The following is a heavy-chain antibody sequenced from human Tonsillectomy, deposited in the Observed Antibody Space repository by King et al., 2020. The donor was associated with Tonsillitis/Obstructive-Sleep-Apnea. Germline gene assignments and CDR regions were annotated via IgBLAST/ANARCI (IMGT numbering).Heavy chain of an antibody. CDR3: SRSMGSSWYSQPCVY. V-gene: IGHV1-18*01. CDR2: ITTYNGNT. J-gene: IGHJ4*02. CDR1: GYTFTSYG. Sequence: VQLVESGAEVKMPGASVKVSCKTSGYTFTSYGITWVRQAPGQGLEWMGWITTYNGNTNYAQKLQGRVTMTTDTSTSTAYMELRSLRYEDTAVYYCSRSMGSSWYSQPCVYGRQGTRVRVSS. D-gene: IGHD6-13*01.